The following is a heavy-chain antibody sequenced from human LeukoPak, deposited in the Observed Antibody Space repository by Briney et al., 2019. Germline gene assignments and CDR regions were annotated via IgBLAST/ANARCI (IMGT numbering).Heavy chain of an antibody. CDR3: ARSYYNSGSYRYYYYMDV. Sequence: GASVKVSCKASGYTFTSYDINWVRQATGQGLEWMGWMNPNSGNTGYAQKFQGRVTITRNTSISTAYMELSSLRSEDTAVYYCARSYYNSGSYRYYYYMDVWGKGTTVTISS. CDR2: MNPNSGNT. V-gene: IGHV1-8*03. D-gene: IGHD3-10*01. J-gene: IGHJ6*03. CDR1: GYTFTSYD.